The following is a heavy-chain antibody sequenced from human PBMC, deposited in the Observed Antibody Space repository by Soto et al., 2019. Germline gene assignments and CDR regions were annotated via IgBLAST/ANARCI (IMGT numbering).Heavy chain of an antibody. V-gene: IGHV4-34*01. CDR3: AREPLSFYPEHYDILTGPTPGMDV. CDR2: INHSGST. Sequence: SETLSLTCAVYGGSFSGYYWSWIRQPPGKGLEWIGEINHSGSTNYNPSLKSRVTISVDTSKNQFSLKLSSVTAADTAVYYCAREPLSFYPEHYDILTGPTPGMDVWGKGTTVTVSS. CDR1: GGSFSGYY. J-gene: IGHJ6*03. D-gene: IGHD3-9*01.